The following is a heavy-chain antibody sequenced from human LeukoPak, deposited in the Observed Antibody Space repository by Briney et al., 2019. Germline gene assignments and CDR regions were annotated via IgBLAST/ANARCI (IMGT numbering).Heavy chain of an antibody. CDR2: ISGSGGST. V-gene: IGHV3-23*01. CDR3: AKSPVMWTTATKSYYCYGMDV. D-gene: IGHD4-17*01. J-gene: IGHJ6*02. Sequence: GSLRLSCAAPGFTFSSYAMSWVRQAPGKGLEWVSAISGSGGSTYYADSVKGRFTISRDNSANTLYLQMSSLRAEDTAMYYCAKSPVMWTTATKSYYCYGMDVWGQGTTVTVSS. CDR1: GFTFSSYA.